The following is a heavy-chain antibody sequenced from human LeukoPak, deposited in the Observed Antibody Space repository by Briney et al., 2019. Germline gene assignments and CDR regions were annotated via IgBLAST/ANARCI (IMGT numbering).Heavy chain of an antibody. CDR2: IYYSGST. Sequence: PSETLSLTCTVSGGSISSHYWSWIRQPPGKGLEWIGYIYYSGSTNYNPSLKSRVTISVDTSKNQFSLKLSSVTAADTAVYYCARDRITGTNRWFDPWGQGTLVTVSS. CDR3: ARDRITGTNRWFDP. V-gene: IGHV4-59*11. D-gene: IGHD1-7*01. J-gene: IGHJ5*02. CDR1: GGSISSHY.